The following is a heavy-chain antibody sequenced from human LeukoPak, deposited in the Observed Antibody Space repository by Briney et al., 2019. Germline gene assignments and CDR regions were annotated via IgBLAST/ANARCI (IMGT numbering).Heavy chain of an antibody. CDR2: IYTSGST. CDR1: GGSISSYY. CDR3: ARDRRGDYVWGSYRHGYYMDV. Sequence: SETLSLTCTVSGGSISSYYWSWIRKPAGKGLEWIGRIYTSGSTNYNPSLKSRVTMSVDTSKNQFSLKLSSVTAADTAVYYCARDRRGDYVWGSYRHGYYMDVWGKGTTVTISS. J-gene: IGHJ6*03. D-gene: IGHD3-16*02. V-gene: IGHV4-4*07.